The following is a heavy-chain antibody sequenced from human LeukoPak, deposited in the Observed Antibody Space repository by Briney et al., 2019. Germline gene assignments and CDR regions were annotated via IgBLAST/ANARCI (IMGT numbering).Heavy chain of an antibody. CDR2: VDPRGYT. D-gene: IGHD1-14*01. CDR3: ARIRCGPTQHRCYNH. J-gene: IGHJ4*02. V-gene: IGHV4-34*01. Sequence: SESLSLTCGVHAVSITGYYWSWLRQPPGEALEWIGEVDPRGYTNYNPSLHSRVTMSVDTSKNQLFLNLTSLTAADTAIYYCARIRCGPTQHRCYNHWARGALVTVSS. CDR1: AVSITGYY.